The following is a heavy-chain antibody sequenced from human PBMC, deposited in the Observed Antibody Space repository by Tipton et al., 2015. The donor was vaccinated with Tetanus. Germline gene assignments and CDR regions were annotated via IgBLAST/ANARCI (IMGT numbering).Heavy chain of an antibody. CDR3: ARMYSTSSPFDH. Sequence: GADVKKPGESLKISCKASGYSFTSHWIGWVRQMPGKGLEWMGMIFPDDSDTRYSPSFQGHVTFSVDKSTSTVYLQWSSLKASDTAMYFCARMYSTSSPFDHWGQGTLVAVSS. CDR1: GYSFTSHW. J-gene: IGHJ4*02. D-gene: IGHD6-6*01. CDR2: IFPDDSDT. V-gene: IGHV5-51*01.